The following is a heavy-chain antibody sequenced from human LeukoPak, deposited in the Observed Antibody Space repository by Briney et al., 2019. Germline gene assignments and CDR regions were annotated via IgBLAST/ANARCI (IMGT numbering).Heavy chain of an antibody. CDR3: ARDRSYYSDTGTDY. V-gene: IGHV4-4*08. J-gene: IGHJ4*02. CDR1: GGSISSYY. Sequence: SETLSLTCTVSGGSISSYYWGWIRQPPGKGLEWIGRIHTIGNTNYSPSLWRRVTISVDTSKNQFSLRLHSVTAADTAVYYCARDRSYYSDTGTDYWGQGALVTVSS. D-gene: IGHD3-22*01. CDR2: IHTIGNT.